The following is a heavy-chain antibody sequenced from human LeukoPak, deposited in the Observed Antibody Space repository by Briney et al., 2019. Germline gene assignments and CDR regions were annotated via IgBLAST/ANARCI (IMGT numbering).Heavy chain of an antibody. Sequence: GESLRLSCAASGFTFNNYWMHWVRQAPGKGLEWVATIKQDGSEKYYVDSVKGRFTISRDNAKNSLYLQMNSLRAEDTAVYYCARDQTRGTGMDVWGKGTTVTVSS. J-gene: IGHJ6*03. CDR3: ARDQTRGTGMDV. CDR1: GFTFNNYW. D-gene: IGHD1-1*01. CDR2: IKQDGSEK. V-gene: IGHV3-7*01.